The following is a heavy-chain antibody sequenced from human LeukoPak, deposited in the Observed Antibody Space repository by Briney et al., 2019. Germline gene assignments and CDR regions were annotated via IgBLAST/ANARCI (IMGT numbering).Heavy chain of an antibody. CDR1: GFSFTSYN. CDR2: ISYDGNIK. V-gene: IGHV3-30*03. J-gene: IGHJ4*02. CDR3: TTERSGSFPY. Sequence: GGSLRLSCAASGFSFTSYNFHWVRQAPGKGLQWLGFISYDGNIKYEDSVKGRFTISRDNSKNTLYLQMNSLKTEDTAVYYCTTERSGSFPYWGQGALVTVSS. D-gene: IGHD1-26*01.